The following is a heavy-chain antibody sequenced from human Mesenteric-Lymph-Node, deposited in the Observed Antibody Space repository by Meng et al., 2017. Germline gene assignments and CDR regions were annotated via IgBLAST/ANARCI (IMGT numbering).Heavy chain of an antibody. J-gene: IGHJ4*02. V-gene: IGHV4-38-2*02. CDR3: ARSSGGTFEIDY. D-gene: IGHD3-22*01. CDR2: IDHSGST. Sequence: GSLRLSCTVSGYSISSGYYWGWIRQPPGKGLEWIGTIDHSGSTYYNPSLKSRVTISADTSKNQFSLRLSSVTAADTAVYYCARSSGGTFEIDYWGQGTLVTVSS. CDR1: GYSISSGYY.